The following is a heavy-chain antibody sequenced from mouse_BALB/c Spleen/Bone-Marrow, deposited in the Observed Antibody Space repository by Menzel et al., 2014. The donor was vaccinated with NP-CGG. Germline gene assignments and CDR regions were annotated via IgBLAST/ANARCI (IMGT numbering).Heavy chain of an antibody. J-gene: IGHJ3*01. D-gene: IGHD2-4*01. Sequence: QVQLKESGPGLVAPSQSLSITCTVSGFSLTSYGVHWVRQPPGKGPEWLGVIWAGGSTNYNSALMSRLSISKDNSKSQVFLKMNSLQTDGTAMYYCAREGSTMITTAFAYWGQGTLVTVSA. V-gene: IGHV2-9*02. CDR1: GFSLTSYG. CDR3: AREGSTMITTAFAY. CDR2: IWAGGST.